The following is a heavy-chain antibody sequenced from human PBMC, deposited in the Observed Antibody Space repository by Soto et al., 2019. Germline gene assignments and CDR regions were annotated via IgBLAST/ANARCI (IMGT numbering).Heavy chain of an antibody. V-gene: IGHV4-59*01. CDR2: IYNSGIY. Sequence: ASETLSLTCTVSGGFIWGWIRQSPDKGLEWIGYIYNSGIYNYNPSLESRLTISIDTSKNQFSLRLASVTAADTAVYYCARTLPNRQLFDSWSQGTLVTVSS. CDR1: GGFI. J-gene: IGHJ4*02. D-gene: IGHD1-1*01. CDR3: ARTLPNRQLFDS.